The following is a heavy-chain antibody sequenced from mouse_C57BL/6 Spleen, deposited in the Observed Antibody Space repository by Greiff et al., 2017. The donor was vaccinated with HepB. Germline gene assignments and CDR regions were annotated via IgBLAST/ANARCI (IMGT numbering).Heavy chain of an antibody. D-gene: IGHD2-3*01. CDR1: GYTFTSYW. CDR2: IHPNSGST. J-gene: IGHJ2*01. CDR3: AREEGGYYDFDY. Sequence: QVQLQQPGAELVKPGASVKLSCKASGYTFTSYWMHWVKQRPGQGLEWIGMIHPNSGSTNYNEKFKSKATLTVDKSSSTAYMQLSSLTSEDSAVYYCAREEGGYYDFDYWGQGTTLTVSS. V-gene: IGHV1-64*01.